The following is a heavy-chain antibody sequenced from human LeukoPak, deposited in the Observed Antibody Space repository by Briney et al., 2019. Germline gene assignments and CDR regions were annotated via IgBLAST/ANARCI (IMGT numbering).Heavy chain of an antibody. Sequence: SETLSLTCTVSGGSISSSSYYWGWIRQPPGKGLEWIGSIYYSGSTYYNPSLKSRVTISVDTSKNQFSLKLSSVTAADTAVYYCASLGYSRNQHWGRGTLVTVSS. CDR3: ASLGYSRNQH. CDR1: GGSISSSSYY. CDR2: IYYSGST. D-gene: IGHD5-18*01. V-gene: IGHV4-39*01. J-gene: IGHJ1*01.